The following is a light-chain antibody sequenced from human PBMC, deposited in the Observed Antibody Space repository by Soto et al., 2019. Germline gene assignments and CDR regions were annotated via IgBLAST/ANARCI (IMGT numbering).Light chain of an antibody. V-gene: IGLV2-11*01. CDR2: AVS. CDR1: NSDVGAYTF. CDR3: FSYTASDMWV. J-gene: IGLJ3*02. Sequence: QSALPKPRSVSGSPGQSVTISCTGTNSDVGAYTFVSWYQQLPGKAPKLIISAVSYRPSGVPDRFSGSKSGNTASLTISGLQAEDEADYYCFSYTASDMWVFGGGTKVTVL.